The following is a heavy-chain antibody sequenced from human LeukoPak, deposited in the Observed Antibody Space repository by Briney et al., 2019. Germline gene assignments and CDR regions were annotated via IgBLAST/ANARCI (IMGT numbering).Heavy chain of an antibody. Sequence: ASVKVSCKASGYTFTSYGISWVRQAPGQGLERMGWISAYNGNTNYAQKLQGRVTMTTDTSTSTAYMELRSLRSDDTAVYYCARDWRAVAGTYFDYWGQGTLVTVSS. D-gene: IGHD6-19*01. CDR1: GYTFTSYG. V-gene: IGHV1-18*01. CDR2: ISAYNGNT. J-gene: IGHJ4*02. CDR3: ARDWRAVAGTYFDY.